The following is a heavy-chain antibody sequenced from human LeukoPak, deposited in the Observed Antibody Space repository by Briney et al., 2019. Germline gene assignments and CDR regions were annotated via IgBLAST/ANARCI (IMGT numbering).Heavy chain of an antibody. D-gene: IGHD3-22*01. CDR2: ISAYNGNT. J-gene: IGHJ4*02. Sequence: ASVKVSCKASGYTFTSYGISWVRQAPGHGLEWMGWISAYNGNTNYAQKLQGRVTMPTDTSTSTAYMELRSLRSDDTAVYYCARAPYYYDSSGYYFENDYWGQGTLVTVSS. V-gene: IGHV1-18*01. CDR3: ARAPYYYDSSGYYFENDY. CDR1: GYTFTSYG.